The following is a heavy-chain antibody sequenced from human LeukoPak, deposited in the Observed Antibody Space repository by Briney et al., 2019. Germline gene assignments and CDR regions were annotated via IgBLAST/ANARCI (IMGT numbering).Heavy chain of an antibody. D-gene: IGHD5-24*01. J-gene: IGHJ6*02. CDR3: TKERYWRDGYNTGYYYGMDV. Sequence: GGSLRLSCAASGFIFGNAWMNWVRQAPGKGLEGVGHIKSKIDGGTTEYAAPVKGRFTISRDDSKNTLYLQINSLKTEDTAVYYCTKERYWRDGYNTGYYYGMDVWGQGTTVTVS. CDR2: IKSKIDGGTT. V-gene: IGHV3-15*07. CDR1: GFIFGNAW.